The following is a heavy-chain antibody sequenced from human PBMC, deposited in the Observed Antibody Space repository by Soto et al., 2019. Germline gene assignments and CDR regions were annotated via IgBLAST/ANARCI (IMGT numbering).Heavy chain of an antibody. CDR2: IYYSGST. J-gene: IGHJ6*02. CDR1: GGSISSGGYY. V-gene: IGHV4-31*03. D-gene: IGHD3-3*01. Sequence: QVQLQESGPGLVKPSQTLSLTCTVSGGSISSGGYYWSWIRQHPGKGLEWIGYIYYSGSTYYNPSLKSRVTISVDTSKTQCSLKLSSVTAADTAVYYCARFQSGSYYDFWSGPHYYYYGMDVWGQGTTVTVSS. CDR3: ARFQSGSYYDFWSGPHYYYYGMDV.